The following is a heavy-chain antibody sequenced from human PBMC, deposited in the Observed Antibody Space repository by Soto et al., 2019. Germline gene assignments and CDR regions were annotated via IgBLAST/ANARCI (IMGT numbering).Heavy chain of an antibody. CDR3: AREYSSGSLPWFDP. Sequence: SETLSLTCAVSGGSINSGGYSWSWIRQPPGKGLEWIGCIYHNGRTSYNPSLMSRVTISVLKSKNQLSLKLNSVTAADTAVYYCAREYSSGSLPWFDPWGQGTLVTVSS. J-gene: IGHJ5*02. CDR2: IYHNGRT. V-gene: IGHV4-30-2*01. D-gene: IGHD3-22*01. CDR1: GGSINSGGYS.